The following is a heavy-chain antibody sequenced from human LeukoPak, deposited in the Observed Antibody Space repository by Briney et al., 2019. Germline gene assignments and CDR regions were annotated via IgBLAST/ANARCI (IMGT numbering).Heavy chain of an antibody. CDR1: GGSISSSSYY. J-gene: IGHJ3*02. CDR3: ANGIVVVPAANDAFDI. D-gene: IGHD2-2*01. CDR2: IYYSGST. V-gene: IGHV4-39*07. Sequence: SETLSLTCTVSGGSISSSSYYWGWIRQPPGKGLEWIGSIYYSGSTYYNPSLKSRVTISVDTSKNQFSLKLSSVTAADTAVYYCANGIVVVPAANDAFDIWGQGTMVTVSS.